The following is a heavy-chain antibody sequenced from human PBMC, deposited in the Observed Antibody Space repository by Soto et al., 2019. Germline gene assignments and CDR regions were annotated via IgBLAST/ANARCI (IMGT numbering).Heavy chain of an antibody. J-gene: IGHJ5*02. D-gene: IGHD3-3*01. CDR3: AHVDGRFLEWLLFP. CDR1: GFSLSTSGVG. CDR2: IYWDDDK. Sequence: QITLKESGPTLVKPTQTLTLTCTFSGFSLSTSGVGVGWIRQPPGKALEWLALIYWDDDKRYSPSLKNRLTITKDTSKNQVVLTMTNMDPVDTATYYCAHVDGRFLEWLLFPWGQGTLVTVSS. V-gene: IGHV2-5*02.